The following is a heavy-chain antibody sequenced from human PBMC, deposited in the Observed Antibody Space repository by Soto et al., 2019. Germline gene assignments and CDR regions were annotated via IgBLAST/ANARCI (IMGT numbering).Heavy chain of an antibody. J-gene: IGHJ4*02. CDR1: GFNVNSDY. CDR2: FYSGETT. Sequence: EVQLVESGGGLIHPGGSLRLSCAASGFNVNSDYMNWVRQTPGKGLEWVASFYSGETTYYADSVRGRFTISSDKSKNTLYFQLSSLRIEDTAVYYCTRDGRGLGRLSLFEYWGQGVLVTVSS. D-gene: IGHD2-21*02. V-gene: IGHV3-53*01. CDR3: TRDGRGLGRLSLFEY.